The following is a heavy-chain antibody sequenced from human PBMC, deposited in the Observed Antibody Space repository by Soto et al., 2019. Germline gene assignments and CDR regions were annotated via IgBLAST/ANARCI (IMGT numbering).Heavy chain of an antibody. J-gene: IGHJ4*02. D-gene: IGHD5-18*01. CDR2: LNPNGDIT. Sequence: ASVKVSCKTSGYTFTSYGISWVRQAPGQGLEWMGILNPNGDITHYAQKFQGRVTVTRDTSTNTVYLYLSSLRSEDTAVYYCAREPSNSNYFDYWGRGTLVTVSS. V-gene: IGHV1-46*03. CDR3: AREPSNSNYFDY. CDR1: GYTFTSYG.